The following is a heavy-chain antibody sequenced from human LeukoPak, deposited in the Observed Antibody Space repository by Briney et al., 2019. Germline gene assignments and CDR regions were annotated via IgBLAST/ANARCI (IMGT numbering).Heavy chain of an antibody. Sequence: GGSLRLSCSASRFTFSSCAMHWVRQAPGKGLEYVSAISSNGGSTYYADSVKGRFTISRDNSKNTLYLQMSSLRAEDTAVYYCVKVKYCSGGSCYGSYGMDVWGKGTTVTVSS. CDR1: RFTFSSCA. CDR2: ISSNGGST. V-gene: IGHV3-64D*06. CDR3: VKVKYCSGGSCYGSYGMDV. D-gene: IGHD2-15*01. J-gene: IGHJ6*04.